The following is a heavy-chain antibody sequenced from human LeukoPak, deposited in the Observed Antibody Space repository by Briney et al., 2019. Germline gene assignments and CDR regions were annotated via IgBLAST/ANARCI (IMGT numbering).Heavy chain of an antibody. J-gene: IGHJ4*02. CDR2: VSAGGSNT. V-gene: IGHV3-23*01. Sequence: GGSLRLSCVCSPGTFFTPLRSEVGQAPGKGLEWVSAVSAGGSNTYYVASVEGRFTLSRDNSKDTLYLHVDRLRVEDTAQYFFATINRSPGTCYDYFDFWCQGTLVTVSS. CDR1: PGTFFTPL. CDR3: ATINRSPGTCYDYFDF. D-gene: IGHD2-15*01.